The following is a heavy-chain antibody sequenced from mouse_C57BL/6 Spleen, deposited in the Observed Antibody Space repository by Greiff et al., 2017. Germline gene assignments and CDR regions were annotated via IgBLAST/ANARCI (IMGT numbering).Heavy chain of an antibody. CDR2: GQGLEWIG. CDR3: SEDSAVYYCACSYYYGSSPYYAMDY. D-gene: IGHD1-1*01. J-gene: IGHJ4*01. CDR1: YTFS. V-gene: IGHV1-87*01. Sequence: VKLVDSGPELARPWASVKISCQACYTFSRRVHFAIRDTNYWMQWVKQRPGQGLEWIGAIYPGNGDTSYNQKFKGKATLTADKSSSTAYMQLSSLTSEDSAVYYCACSYYYGSSPYYAMDYWGQGTSVTVSS.